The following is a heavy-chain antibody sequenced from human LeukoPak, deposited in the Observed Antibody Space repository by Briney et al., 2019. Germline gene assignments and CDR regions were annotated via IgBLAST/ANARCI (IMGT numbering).Heavy chain of an antibody. J-gene: IGHJ6*03. CDR1: GFTFSTFA. V-gene: IGHV3-21*01. CDR3: AKERSGNYFFYYMDV. D-gene: IGHD3-10*01. Sequence: GGSLRLSCAASGFTFSTFAMIWVRQPPGKGLEWVSSIFPSGGEIHYADSVKGRFTMSRDNAKNSLSLQMSSLRAEDTAVYYCAKERSGNYFFYYMDVWGKGTTVTISS. CDR2: IFPSGGEI.